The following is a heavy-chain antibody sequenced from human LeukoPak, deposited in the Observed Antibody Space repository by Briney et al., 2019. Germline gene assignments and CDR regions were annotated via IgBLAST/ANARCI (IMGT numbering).Heavy chain of an antibody. V-gene: IGHV1-46*01. J-gene: IGHJ4*02. CDR2: INPNAGDT. Sequence: ASVKDSCKASGYTFTTYYLYWVRQAPGQGLEWMGIINPNAGDTGYARKFLGRVTMTRDTSTSTVYMELSSLRSEDTAVYYCARGEGYRVGAWWYFDYWGQGTLVTVSS. CDR3: ARGEGYRVGAWWYFDY. D-gene: IGHD1-26*01. CDR1: GYTFTTYY.